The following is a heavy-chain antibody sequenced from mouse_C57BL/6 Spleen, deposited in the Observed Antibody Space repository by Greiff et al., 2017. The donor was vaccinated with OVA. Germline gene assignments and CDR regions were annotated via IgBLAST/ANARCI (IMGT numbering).Heavy chain of an antibody. CDR2: IRNKANGYTT. J-gene: IGHJ4*01. D-gene: IGHD3-3*01. Sequence: EVNVVESGGGLVQPGGSLSLSCAASRFTFTDYYMSWVRQPPGKALEWLGFIRNKANGYTTEYSASVKGRFTISRDNSQSILYLQMNALRAEDSATYYCASEGRKGDYAMDYWGQGTSVTVSS. V-gene: IGHV7-3*01. CDR1: RFTFTDYY. CDR3: ASEGRKGDYAMDY.